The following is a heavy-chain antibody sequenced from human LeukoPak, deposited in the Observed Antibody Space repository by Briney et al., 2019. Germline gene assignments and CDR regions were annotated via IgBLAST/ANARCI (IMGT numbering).Heavy chain of an antibody. V-gene: IGHV3-33*01. J-gene: IGHJ4*02. CDR1: GFTLSNYG. CDR2: IWYDGSNK. CDR3: AFNYDILTGYLGLDY. Sequence: GRSLRLSCAASGFTLSNYGMHWVRQAPGKGLEWVAVIWYDGSNKYYADSVKGRFSISRDNSKNTLYMQMNSLRAEDTAVYYCAFNYDILTGYLGLDYWGQGTLVTVSS. D-gene: IGHD3-9*01.